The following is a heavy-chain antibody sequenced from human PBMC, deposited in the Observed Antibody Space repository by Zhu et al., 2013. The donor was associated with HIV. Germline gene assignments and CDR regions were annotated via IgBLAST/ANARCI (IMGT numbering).Heavy chain of an antibody. V-gene: IGHV1-2*02. CDR2: VSGDS. Sequence: VQQAPGQGLEWIGWVSGDSNAAQKFRGRVSMTRDNSINTYYLEMSGLTSDDTATYYCARGGIAVAGTIDFWGEGTPGHRLL. D-gene: IGHD6-19*01. J-gene: IGHJ4*02. CDR3: ARGGIAVAGTIDF.